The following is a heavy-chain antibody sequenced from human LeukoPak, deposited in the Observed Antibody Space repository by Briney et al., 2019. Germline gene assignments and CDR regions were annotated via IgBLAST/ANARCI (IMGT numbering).Heavy chain of an antibody. V-gene: IGHV3-21*01. CDR2: ITPSSTYI. CDR1: GFTFSNSD. Sequence: PGGSLRLSCAASGFTFSNSDMEWVRQAPGKGLEWVSSITPSSTYIYYAESMRGRFTVSRDNAKNSLYLQMNSLTAEDTAVYYCARDHGYAFDYWGQGTLVTVSS. D-gene: IGHD5-12*01. CDR3: ARDHGYAFDY. J-gene: IGHJ4*02.